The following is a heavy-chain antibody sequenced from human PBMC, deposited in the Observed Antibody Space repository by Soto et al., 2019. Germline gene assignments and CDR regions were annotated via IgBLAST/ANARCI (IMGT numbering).Heavy chain of an antibody. V-gene: IGHV3-30-3*01. CDR3: ARNVLRYFDWLPRIGGSDGMDV. J-gene: IGHJ6*02. D-gene: IGHD3-9*01. CDR2: ISYDGSNK. CDR1: GFTFSSYA. Sequence: QVQLVESGGGVVQPGRSLRLSCAASGFTFSSYAMRWVRQAPGKGLEWVAVISYDGSNKYYADSVKGRFTISRDNSKNTLYLQMNSLRAEDTAVYYCARNVLRYFDWLPRIGGSDGMDVWGQGTTVTVSS.